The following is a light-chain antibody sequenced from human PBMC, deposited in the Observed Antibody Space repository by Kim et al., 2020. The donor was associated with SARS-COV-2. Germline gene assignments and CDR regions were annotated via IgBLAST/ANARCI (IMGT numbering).Light chain of an antibody. CDR1: QGIGDF. CDR2: AAS. J-gene: IGKJ4*01. CDR3: QQYNTYPFT. V-gene: IGKV1-16*02. Sequence: DIQMTQSPSSLSASVGDRVTITCWASQGIGDFLAWFQQKPGTAPRSLISAASILQSGVPSKFSGSGSGTHFTLTISNLQPEDFATYYCQQYNTYPFTFGGGTKVDIK.